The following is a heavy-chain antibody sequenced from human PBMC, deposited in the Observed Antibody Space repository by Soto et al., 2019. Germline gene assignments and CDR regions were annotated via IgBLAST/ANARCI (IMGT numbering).Heavy chain of an antibody. D-gene: IGHD2-8*01. J-gene: IGHJ2*01. CDR2: IIPILGIA. V-gene: IGHV1-69*04. CDR1: GGTFSSYT. Sequence: SVKVSCKASGGTFSSYTISWVRQAPGQGLEWMGRIIPILGIANYAQKFQGRVTITADKSTSTAYMELSSLRSEDTAVYYCAREIMPLTNDWYFDLWGRGTLVTVSS. CDR3: AREIMPLTNDWYFDL.